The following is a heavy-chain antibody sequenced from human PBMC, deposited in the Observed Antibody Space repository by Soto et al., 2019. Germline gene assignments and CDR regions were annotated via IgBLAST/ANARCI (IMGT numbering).Heavy chain of an antibody. CDR2: IYSGGTT. V-gene: IGHV3-53*01. Sequence: EVQLMESGGGLIQPGGSLRLSCAASEFTGATDYMGWVRQAPGKGLEWVSVIYSGGTTNYGDSVKGRFTISRDKSKNTLYLQMNSLRVEDTAVYYCATMVTRAFDIWGQGTMVTVSS. D-gene: IGHD2-8*01. CDR3: ATMVTRAFDI. J-gene: IGHJ3*02. CDR1: EFTGATDY.